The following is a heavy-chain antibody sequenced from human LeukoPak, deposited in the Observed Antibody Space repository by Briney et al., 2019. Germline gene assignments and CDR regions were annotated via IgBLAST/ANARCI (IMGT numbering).Heavy chain of an antibody. CDR1: GFTYDDYT. CDR3: AKDQYYGSGSFIDY. V-gene: IGHV3-9*01. Sequence: GGSLRLSCAASGFTYDDYTMHWVRQAPGKGLEWVSGISWNSGSITYADSVKGRFTISRDNAKNSLYLQMHSLRAEDTALYYCAKDQYYGSGSFIDYWGQGTLVTVSS. J-gene: IGHJ4*02. CDR2: ISWNSGSI. D-gene: IGHD3-10*01.